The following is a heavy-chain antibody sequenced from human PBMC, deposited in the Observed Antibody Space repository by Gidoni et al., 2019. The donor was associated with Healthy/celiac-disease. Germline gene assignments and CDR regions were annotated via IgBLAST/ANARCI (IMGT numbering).Heavy chain of an antibody. Sequence: QVQLVESGGGVVQPGRSLRLSCADSGFTFSSYAMHWVRQAPGKGLEWVAVISYDGSNKYYADSVKGRFTISRDNSKNTLYLQMNSLRAEDTAVYYCARAHYDSSGYYEGYYFDYWGQGTLVTVSS. CDR2: ISYDGSNK. V-gene: IGHV3-30*04. D-gene: IGHD3-22*01. J-gene: IGHJ4*02. CDR1: GFTFSSYA. CDR3: ARAHYDSSGYYEGYYFDY.